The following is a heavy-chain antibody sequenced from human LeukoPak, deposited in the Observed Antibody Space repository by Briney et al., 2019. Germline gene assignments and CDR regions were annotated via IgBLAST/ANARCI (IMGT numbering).Heavy chain of an antibody. CDR2: ISGYNGNT. Sequence: GASVKVSCKASGDTFTTYGITWVRQAPGQGLEWMGWISGYNGNTEYTQKFQGRVAMTRDTSTSTAYMELRSLRSDDTAVYYCARGLSRSGNTCYAAHFDSWGQGTLVTVSS. CDR1: GDTFTTYG. D-gene: IGHD2-15*01. CDR3: ARGLSRSGNTCYAAHFDS. J-gene: IGHJ4*02. V-gene: IGHV1-18*01.